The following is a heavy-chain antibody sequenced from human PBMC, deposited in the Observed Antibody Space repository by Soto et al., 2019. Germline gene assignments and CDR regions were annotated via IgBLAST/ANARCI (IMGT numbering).Heavy chain of an antibody. CDR2: SRNKANSYTT. CDR1: GFTFSDHY. CDR3: ARDLGS. J-gene: IGHJ5*02. Sequence: EVQLVESEGGLVQPGGSLRLSCAASGFTFSDHYMDWVGQAPGKGLEWVGRSRNKANSYTTEYAASVRGRFTISRDDSKNSLYLQMNSLKTEDTAVYYCARDLGSWGQGTLVTVSS. V-gene: IGHV3-72*01.